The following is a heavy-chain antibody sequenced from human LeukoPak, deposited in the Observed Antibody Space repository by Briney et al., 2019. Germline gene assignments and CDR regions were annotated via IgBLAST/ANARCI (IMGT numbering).Heavy chain of an antibody. J-gene: IGHJ4*02. V-gene: IGHV3-48*01. CDR1: GFAFNNYS. CDR2: INGVSDFI. D-gene: IGHD1-7*01. CDR3: ARDLNLNYSIDY. Sequence: GGSLRLSCAASGFAFNNYSMNWVRQAPGKGLEWLSYINGVSDFIHYADSVKGRFTISRDNAQNSLYLQMNSLRAEDTAVYYCARDLNLNYSIDYWGQGILVTVSS.